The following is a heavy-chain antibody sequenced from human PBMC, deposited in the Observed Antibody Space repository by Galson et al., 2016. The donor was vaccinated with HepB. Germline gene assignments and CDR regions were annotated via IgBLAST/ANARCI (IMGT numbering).Heavy chain of an antibody. J-gene: IGHJ4*02. Sequence: SLRLSCAASGFTFSSYGMHWVRQAPGKGLDWVAVIWYDGSNKYYADSVKGRFTISRDNSKNTLYLQMNSLRAEDTAVYYCARERGIAAAAILDYWGQGTLVTVSS. CDR1: GFTFSSYG. D-gene: IGHD6-13*01. CDR2: IWYDGSNK. V-gene: IGHV3-33*01. CDR3: ARERGIAAAAILDY.